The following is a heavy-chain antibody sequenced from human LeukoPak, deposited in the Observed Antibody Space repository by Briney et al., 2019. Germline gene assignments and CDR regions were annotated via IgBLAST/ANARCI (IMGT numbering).Heavy chain of an antibody. D-gene: IGHD2-2*01. Sequence: ASVKDSCMASGYTFTGYYMYWVRQAPGQGLEWMGWISPNSGDTDIAQKFQGRVTMTRDTSIATSYMEVDSLTSDDTAVYYCARESACGTTNCLAPADWLDPWGQGTLVIVSS. CDR2: ISPNSGDT. J-gene: IGHJ5*02. CDR1: GYTFTGYY. V-gene: IGHV1-2*02. CDR3: ARESACGTTNCLAPADWLDP.